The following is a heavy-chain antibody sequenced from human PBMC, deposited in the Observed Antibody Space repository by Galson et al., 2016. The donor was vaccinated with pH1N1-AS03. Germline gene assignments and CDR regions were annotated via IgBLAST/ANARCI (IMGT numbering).Heavy chain of an antibody. V-gene: IGHV1-3*03. J-gene: IGHJ4*02. CDR2: INAGNGNT. CDR3: ARERAVYYDSSGYYLDY. CDR1: GYTFTSYA. D-gene: IGHD3-22*01. Sequence: SVKVSSKASGYTFTSYAMHWVRQAPGQRLEWMGWINAGNGNTKYSQEFQGRVTITRDTSASTAYMELSSLRSEDMAVYYCARERAVYYDSSGYYLDYWGQGTLVTVSS.